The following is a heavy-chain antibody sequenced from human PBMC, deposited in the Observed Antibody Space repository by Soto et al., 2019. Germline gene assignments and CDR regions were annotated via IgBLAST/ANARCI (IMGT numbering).Heavy chain of an antibody. D-gene: IGHD2-2*01. Sequence: GGSLRLSCAGSGFTFSSYAMSWVRQAPGKGLEWVSAISGSGDTTYYADSVKGRFTISRDNSKDTVYLQMNSLRAEDTAVYYCARLGGYCSSTNCYGYYGMDVWGQGTTVTVSS. V-gene: IGHV3-23*01. J-gene: IGHJ6*02. CDR2: ISGSGDTT. CDR1: GFTFSSYA. CDR3: ARLGGYCSSTNCYGYYGMDV.